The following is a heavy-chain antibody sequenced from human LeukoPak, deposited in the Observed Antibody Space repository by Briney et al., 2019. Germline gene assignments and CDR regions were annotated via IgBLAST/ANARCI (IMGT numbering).Heavy chain of an antibody. CDR2: ISSSSSYI. Sequence: GGSLRLSCAASGFTFSSYSMNWVRQAPGKGLEWVSSISSSSSYIYYADSVKGRFTISRDNSKNTLYLQMNSLRAEDTAVYYCAGLSIAAARGDYWGQGTLVTVSS. V-gene: IGHV3-21*01. CDR1: GFTFSSYS. J-gene: IGHJ4*02. CDR3: AGLSIAAARGDY. D-gene: IGHD6-13*01.